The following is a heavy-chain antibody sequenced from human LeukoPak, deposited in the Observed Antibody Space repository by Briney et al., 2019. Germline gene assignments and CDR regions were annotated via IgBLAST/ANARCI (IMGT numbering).Heavy chain of an antibody. CDR3: ARDSGSYYDSSGYYPRSD. D-gene: IGHD3-22*01. CDR2: INPNSGGT. V-gene: IGHV1-2*02. Sequence: ASVKVSCKASGYTFTGYYMHWVRQAPGQGLEWMGWINPNSGGTNYAQKFQGRVTMTTDTSTSTAYMELRSLRSDDTAVYYCARDSGSYYDSSGYYPRSDWGQGTLVTVSS. J-gene: IGHJ4*02. CDR1: GYTFTGYY.